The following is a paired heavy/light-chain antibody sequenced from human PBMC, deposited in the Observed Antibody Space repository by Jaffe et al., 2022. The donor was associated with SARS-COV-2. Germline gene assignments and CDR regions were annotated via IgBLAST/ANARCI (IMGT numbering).Heavy chain of an antibody. CDR1: GLSHYQYG. J-gene: IGHJ4*02. V-gene: IGHV3-9*01. D-gene: IGHD1-26*01. CDR3: GKDMSPGGLDY. CDR2: IIWGSGTV. Sequence: EGELVESGGGLVQPGGSLRLSCAASGLSHYQYGMHWVRQVPGKGLEWVSGIIWGSGTVGYADSVKGRFTISRDTSKKSLYLQMNNLRPEDTALYYCGKDMSPGGLDYWGRGTLVTVSS.
Light chain of an antibody. J-gene: IGKJ2*01. CDR3: MQGTHWPYT. CDR1: QSLVYRDGNTY. Sequence: DVVMTQSPLSLPVTLGQPASISCRSSQSLVYRDGNTYLNWFQQRPGQSPRRLIYEVSNRDSGVPDRFSGSASGADFTLKISRVEAEDVGVYYCMQGTHWPYTFGQGTKLEIK. CDR2: EVS. V-gene: IGKV2-30*01.